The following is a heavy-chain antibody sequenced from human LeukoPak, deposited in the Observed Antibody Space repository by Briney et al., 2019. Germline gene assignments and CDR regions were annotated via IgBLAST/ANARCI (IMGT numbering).Heavy chain of an antibody. CDR3: VKTLISVAGTGAFDI. CDR1: GFTVSSNY. J-gene: IGHJ3*02. Sequence: GGSLRLSCAASGFTVSSNYMSWVRQAPGKGLEYVSVISSNGGSTYYADSVKGRFTISRDNSKNTLYLQMSSLRAEDTAVYYCVKTLISVAGTGAFDIWGQGTMVTVSS. D-gene: IGHD6-19*01. CDR2: ISSNGGST. V-gene: IGHV3-64D*09.